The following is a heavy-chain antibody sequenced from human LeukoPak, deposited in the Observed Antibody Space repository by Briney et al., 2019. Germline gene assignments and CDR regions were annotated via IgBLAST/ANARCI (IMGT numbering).Heavy chain of an antibody. CDR3: ASTIVGATGNWFDP. D-gene: IGHD1-26*01. V-gene: IGHV4-34*01. J-gene: IGHJ5*02. CDR1: GGSFSGYY. CDR2: INHSGST. Sequence: SETLSLTCAVYGGSFSGYYWSWIRQPPGKGLEWIGEINHSGSTYYNPSLKSRVTISVDTSKNQFSLKLSSVTAADTAVYYCASTIVGATGNWFDPWGQGTLVTVSS.